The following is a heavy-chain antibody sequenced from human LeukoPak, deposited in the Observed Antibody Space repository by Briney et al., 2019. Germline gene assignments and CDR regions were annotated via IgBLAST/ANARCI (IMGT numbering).Heavy chain of an antibody. J-gene: IGHJ3*02. Sequence: GGSLRLSCAASGFTFSSYGMHWVRQAPGKGLEWVAFIRYDGSNKYYADSVKGRFTISRDNAKNTLFLQMNSLRAEDTAVYYCARDPMPQDNVVVVAAKGGAFDIWGQGTMVSVSS. CDR1: GFTFSSYG. D-gene: IGHD2-15*01. CDR2: IRYDGSNK. V-gene: IGHV3-30*02. CDR3: ARDPMPQDNVVVVAAKGGAFDI.